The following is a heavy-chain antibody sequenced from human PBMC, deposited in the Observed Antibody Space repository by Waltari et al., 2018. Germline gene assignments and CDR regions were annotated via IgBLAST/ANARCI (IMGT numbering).Heavy chain of an antibody. D-gene: IGHD1-26*01. V-gene: IGHV3-53*04. CDR2: LYSSGTT. Sequence: EVQLVESGGALVQPGGCLRLSWAASGFIGSSKYMSWVRQAPGKGLEWVSVLYSSGTTYYADTAKGRFTISRDSSKNTVYLQMNSLKPDDTAVYYCVRGGAFSGYFENWGQGTLVTVSS. CDR1: GFIGSSKY. J-gene: IGHJ4*02. CDR3: VRGGAFSGYFEN.